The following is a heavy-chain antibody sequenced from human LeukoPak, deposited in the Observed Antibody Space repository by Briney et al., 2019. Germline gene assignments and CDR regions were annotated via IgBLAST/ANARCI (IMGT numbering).Heavy chain of an antibody. J-gene: IGHJ3*02. V-gene: IGHV1-69*06. D-gene: IGHD2-2*01. CDR2: IIPIFGTA. CDR3: AARYCSSTSCYSNDAFDI. CDR1: GGTFSSYA. Sequence: GASVKVSCKASGGTFSSYAISWVRQAPGQGLEWMGGIIPIFGTANYAQKFQGRVTITADKSTSTAYMELSSLRSEDTAVYYCAARYCSSTSCYSNDAFDIWGQGTMVTVSS.